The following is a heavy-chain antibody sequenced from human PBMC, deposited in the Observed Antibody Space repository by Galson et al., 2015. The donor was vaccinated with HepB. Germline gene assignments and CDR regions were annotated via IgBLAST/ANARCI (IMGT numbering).Heavy chain of an antibody. J-gene: IGHJ4*02. CDR2: IRYDGSNK. Sequence: SLRLSCAASGFTFSSYGMHWVRQAPGKGLEWVAFIRYDGSNKYYADSVKGRFTISRDDSENKLYMQMNSLKTEDTAVYYCATFTKNTMTTRTGRSTLGYWGQGTLVTVSS. CDR3: ATFTKNTMTTRTGRSTLGY. CDR1: GFTFSSYG. D-gene: IGHD4-17*01. V-gene: IGHV3-30*02.